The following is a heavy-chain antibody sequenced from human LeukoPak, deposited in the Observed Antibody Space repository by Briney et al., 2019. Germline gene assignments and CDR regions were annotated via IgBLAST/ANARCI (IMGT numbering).Heavy chain of an antibody. CDR3: ARGVDPAAFDY. CDR2: ISSSSDHI. J-gene: IGHJ4*02. Sequence: GGSLRLSCAASGSTFSSYSMNWVRQAPGKGLEWVSSISSSSDHIAYADSVKGRFTISRDNAKNALYLQVNSLRAEDTAVYYCARGVDPAAFDYWGQGTLVTVSS. V-gene: IGHV3-21*01. D-gene: IGHD2-2*01. CDR1: GSTFSSYS.